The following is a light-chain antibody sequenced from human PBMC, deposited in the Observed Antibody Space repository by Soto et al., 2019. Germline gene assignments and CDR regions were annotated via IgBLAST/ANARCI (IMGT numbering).Light chain of an antibody. CDR1: QGIRSY. J-gene: IGKJ3*01. Sequence: IQLTQSPSFLSASVGDRVTITCRASQGIRSYLAWYQQRPGKAPELLIYGASTLRPGGASRFSGSGSGTEFTLIISSLQPEDFATYFCQQLNTFPPFFTFGPGTKVDIK. CDR3: QQLNTFPPFFT. CDR2: GAS. V-gene: IGKV1-9*01.